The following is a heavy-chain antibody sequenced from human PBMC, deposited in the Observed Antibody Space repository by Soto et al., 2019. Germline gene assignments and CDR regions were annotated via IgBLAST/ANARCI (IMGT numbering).Heavy chain of an antibody. CDR1: GYTFTGYY. J-gene: IGHJ6*02. CDR2: INPQTGGT. V-gene: IGHV1-2*02. CDR3: ARERYQVISDGMDV. D-gene: IGHD2-2*01. Sequence: QVQLVQSGAEVQTPGASLRVSCKASGYTFTGYYIHWVREAPGQGLEWMGWINPQTGGTSYAQKFQGRVTLSRDTSINTAYLELSRLRFDDAAVYFCARERYQVISDGMDVWGQGTTVTVSS.